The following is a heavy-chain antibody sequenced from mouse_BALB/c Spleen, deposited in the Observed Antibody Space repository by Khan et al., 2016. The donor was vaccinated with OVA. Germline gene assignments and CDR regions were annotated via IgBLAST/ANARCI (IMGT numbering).Heavy chain of an antibody. V-gene: IGHV1S136*01. J-gene: IGHJ2*01. CDR2: IYPFNDDT. D-gene: IGHD2-14*01. CDR1: GYTFTSYV. CDR3: ANNYRYDVYFDY. Sequence: VQLQQSGPELVKPGASVKMSCEAPGYTFTSYVIHWVKQKPGQGLEWIGYIYPFNDDTKYNEKFKGKATLTSDTSSSTAYMELRSLTSEDSAVYYCANNYRYDVYFDYWGQGTTLTVSS.